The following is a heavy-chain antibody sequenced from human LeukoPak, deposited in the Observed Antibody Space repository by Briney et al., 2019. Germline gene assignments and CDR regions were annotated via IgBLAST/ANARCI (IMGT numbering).Heavy chain of an antibody. CDR1: GYTFTTCY. J-gene: IGHJ3*02. CDR2: INPNNGDT. D-gene: IGHD4-17*01. V-gene: IGHV1-2*02. Sequence: SVKVSCKASGYTFTTCYMHWVRLAPGQGLEWMGWINPNNGDTNYAQKFQGRVTMTRVTSITTAYMELSSLISDDTAVYYCARVHDYGDFDAFDIWGQGTMVTVSS. CDR3: ARVHDYGDFDAFDI.